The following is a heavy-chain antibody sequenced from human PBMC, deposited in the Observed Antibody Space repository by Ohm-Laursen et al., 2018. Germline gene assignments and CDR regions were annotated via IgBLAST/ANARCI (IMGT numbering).Heavy chain of an antibody. V-gene: IGHV3-11*04. CDR3: ARDGGDSSGYYQTYFDY. Sequence: SLRLSCAASGFTFSDYYMSWIRQAPGKGLEWVSYISSSSSTIYYADSVEGRFTISRDNAKNSLYLQMNSLRAEDTAVYYCARDGGDSSGYYQTYFDYWGQGTLVTVSS. J-gene: IGHJ4*02. CDR2: ISSSSSTI. CDR1: GFTFSDYY. D-gene: IGHD3-22*01.